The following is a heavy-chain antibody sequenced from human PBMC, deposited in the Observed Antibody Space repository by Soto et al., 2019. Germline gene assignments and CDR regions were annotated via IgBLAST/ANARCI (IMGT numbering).Heavy chain of an antibody. J-gene: IGHJ5*02. CDR1: GYTFTAYY. D-gene: IGHD2-15*01. Sequence: ASVKVSCKASGYTFTAYYTHWVRQAPGQGLEWMGWINPNSGVTNYAQKFQGRVTMTRDTSISAVYMDLSSLISDDTAVYFCARGGLVVANWFDPWGQGTLVTVSS. V-gene: IGHV1-2*02. CDR3: ARGGLVVANWFDP. CDR2: INPNSGVT.